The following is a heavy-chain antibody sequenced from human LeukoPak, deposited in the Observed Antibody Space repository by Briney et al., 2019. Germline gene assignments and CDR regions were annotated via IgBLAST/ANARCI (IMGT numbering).Heavy chain of an antibody. CDR2: ISSSSSYI. Sequence: SGGSLRLSCAASGFTFSSYSMNWVRQAPGKGLEWDSSISSSSSYIYYADSVKGRFTISRDNAKNSLYLQMNSLRAEDTAVYYCARDRNYYYGPMDVWGQGTTVTVSS. CDR3: ARDRNYYYGPMDV. J-gene: IGHJ6*02. D-gene: IGHD3-10*01. CDR1: GFTFSSYS. V-gene: IGHV3-21*01.